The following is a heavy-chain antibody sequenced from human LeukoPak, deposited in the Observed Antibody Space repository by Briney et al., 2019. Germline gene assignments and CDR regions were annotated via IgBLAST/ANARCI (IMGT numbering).Heavy chain of an antibody. Sequence: PGGSLRLSCAASGFTFSNYWMSWVRQAPGQGLEWVANIEHDGTDKYYVDSVKGRFTISRDNAKNALFLQMNSLRAEDTAVYYCARPRPGWSSVMPYFDYWGQGTLVTVSS. D-gene: IGHD3-16*01. CDR3: ARPRPGWSSVMPYFDY. CDR2: IEHDGTDK. CDR1: GFTFSNYW. J-gene: IGHJ4*02. V-gene: IGHV3-7*01.